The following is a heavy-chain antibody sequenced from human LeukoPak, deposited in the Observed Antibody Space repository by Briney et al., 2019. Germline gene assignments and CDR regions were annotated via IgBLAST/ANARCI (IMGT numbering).Heavy chain of an antibody. CDR1: GGSISSGGYY. CDR3: ARDSPMGITRQYYFDY. V-gene: IGHV4-31*03. D-gene: IGHD1-14*01. Sequence: SETLSLTCTVSGGSISSGGYYCSWIRQHPGKCLEWIVYIYCSGSTYYNPSLKSRVTISVGTSKSQFSLKLSSVTAADTAVYYCARDSPMGITRQYYFDYWGQGTLVTVSS. J-gene: IGHJ4*02. CDR2: IYCSGST.